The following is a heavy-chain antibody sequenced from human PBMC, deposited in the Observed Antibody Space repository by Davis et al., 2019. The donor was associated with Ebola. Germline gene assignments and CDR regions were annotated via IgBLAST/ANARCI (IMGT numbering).Heavy chain of an antibody. Sequence: HSQTLSLTCGISGDSVSTNTAGWNWIRQSPSRGLEWLGRTYYKSKLNNDYAVSVKSRITVDLDTSKRQLSLQLDSVTPEDTGVYYCARGWLRSGFDSWGQGTLVTVSS. V-gene: IGHV6-1*01. D-gene: IGHD5-12*01. CDR2: TYYKSKLNN. CDR3: ARGWLRSGFDS. J-gene: IGHJ4*02. CDR1: GDSVSTNTAG.